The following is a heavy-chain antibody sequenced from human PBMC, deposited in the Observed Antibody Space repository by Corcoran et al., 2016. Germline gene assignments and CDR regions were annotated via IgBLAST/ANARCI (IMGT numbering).Heavy chain of an antibody. D-gene: IGHD5-18*01. V-gene: IGHV3-53*01. CDR3: ARGRIRAIANYYYGMNV. J-gene: IGHJ6*02. CDR1: GFIVRGTY. Sequence: EVQLVESGGGLIQPGGSLRLSCEASGFIVRGTYVSWVRQAPGKGLEWVSIIWSDDSASYADSVKGRFTMSRDNSKNMLYLQMNNLGAEDTALYYWARGRIRAIANYYYGMNVWGQGTAVTVSS. CDR2: IWSDDSA.